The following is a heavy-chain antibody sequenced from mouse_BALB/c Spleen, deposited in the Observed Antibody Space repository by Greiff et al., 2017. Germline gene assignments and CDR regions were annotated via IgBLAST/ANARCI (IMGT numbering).Heavy chain of an antibody. D-gene: IGHD1-1*02. CDR1: GFNIKDYY. CDR3: ARSGNYYDLDY. J-gene: IGHJ3*01. Sequence: EVQLQQSGAELVRPGALVKLSCKASGFNIKDYYMHWVKQRPEQGLEWIGWIDPENGNTINDTKFQGKASITADTSSNTAYLQLSSLTSEDTAVYCCARSGNYYDLDYWGQGTLVTVSA. CDR2: IDPENGNT. V-gene: IGHV14-1*02.